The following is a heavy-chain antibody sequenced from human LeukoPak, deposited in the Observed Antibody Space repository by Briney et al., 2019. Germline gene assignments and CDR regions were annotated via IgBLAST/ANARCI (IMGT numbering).Heavy chain of an antibody. CDR2: IKQDGSEK. D-gene: IGHD3-16*02. CDR1: GFTFSSYW. J-gene: IGHJ3*02. V-gene: IGHV3-7*01. Sequence: GGSLRLSCAASGFTFSSYWMSWARQAPGKGLEWVANIKQDGSEKYYVDSVKGRFTISRDNAKNSLYLQMNSLRAEDTAVYYCARVPAGVIGMKDAFDIWGQGTMVTVSS. CDR3: ARVPAGVIGMKDAFDI.